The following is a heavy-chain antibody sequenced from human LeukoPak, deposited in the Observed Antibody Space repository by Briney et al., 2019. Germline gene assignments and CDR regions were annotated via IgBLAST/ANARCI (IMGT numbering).Heavy chain of an antibody. CDR3: AKGIVVVVAATFDY. CDR2: ISGSGGST. V-gene: IGHV3-23*01. D-gene: IGHD2-15*01. J-gene: IGHJ4*02. CDR1: GFTFSSYA. Sequence: GGSLRLSCAASGFTFSSYAMSWVRQAPGKGLEWVSAISGSGGSTYYADSVKGRFTISGDNSKNTLYLQMNSLRAEDTAVYYCAKGIVVVVAATFDYWGQGTLVTVSS.